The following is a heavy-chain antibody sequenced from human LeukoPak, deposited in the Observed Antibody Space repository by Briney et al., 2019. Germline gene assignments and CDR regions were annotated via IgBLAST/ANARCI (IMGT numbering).Heavy chain of an antibody. J-gene: IGHJ4*02. Sequence: GGSLRLSCAVSGFSFNIYAMSWVRQAPGKGLEWVSTISDSGHITYFANSMRGWFTISRDNSKNTLYLQMNSLRAEDTAVYYCAKGYGGKFFYFDYWGQGTLVTVSS. CDR3: AKGYGGKFFYFDY. D-gene: IGHD4-23*01. CDR2: ISDSGHIT. V-gene: IGHV3-23*01. CDR1: GFSFNIYA.